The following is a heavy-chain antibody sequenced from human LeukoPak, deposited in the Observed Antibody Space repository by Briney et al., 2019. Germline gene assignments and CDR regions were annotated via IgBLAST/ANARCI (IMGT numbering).Heavy chain of an antibody. CDR2: ISYDGSNK. CDR3: ARDAGYYDSSGYPDY. V-gene: IGHV3-30-3*01. CDR1: GFTFSSYA. D-gene: IGHD3-22*01. Sequence: GGSLRLSCAASGFTFSSYAMHWVRQAPGKGLEWVAVISYDGSNKYYADSVKGRFTISRDNSKNTLYLQMNSLRSEDTAVYYCARDAGYYDSSGYPDYWGRGTLVTVSS. J-gene: IGHJ4*02.